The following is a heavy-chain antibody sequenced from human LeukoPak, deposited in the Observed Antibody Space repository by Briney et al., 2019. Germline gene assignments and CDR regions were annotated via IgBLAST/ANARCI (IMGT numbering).Heavy chain of an antibody. CDR2: ISTSGSA. V-gene: IGHV4-4*07. CDR1: GGSITTYY. Sequence: PSETLSLTCTVSGGSITTYYWSWIRQPAGKGLEWIGHISTSGSANYNPSLRSRVTMSIDTSKNQFSLKLNSVTAADTAVCYCAREATIGGATMIWGQGALVIVSS. D-gene: IGHD1-26*01. CDR3: AREATIGGATMI. J-gene: IGHJ4*02.